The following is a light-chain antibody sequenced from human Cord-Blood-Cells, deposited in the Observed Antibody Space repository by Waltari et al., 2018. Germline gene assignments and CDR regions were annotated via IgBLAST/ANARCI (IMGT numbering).Light chain of an antibody. Sequence: EIVLTQSPATLSLSPGERATLSCRASQSVSSYLAWYPQKPGQDPRLLIYDASNRATGIPARFSGSGSGTDVTLTISSLEPEDFAVYYCQQRSNWPFTFGPGTKLDIK. V-gene: IGKV3-11*01. CDR3: QQRSNWPFT. J-gene: IGKJ3*01. CDR1: QSVSSY. CDR2: DAS.